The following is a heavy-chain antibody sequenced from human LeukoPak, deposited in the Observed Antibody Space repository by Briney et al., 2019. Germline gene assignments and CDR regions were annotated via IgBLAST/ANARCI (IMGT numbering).Heavy chain of an antibody. V-gene: IGHV3-66*01. Sequence: GGSLRLSCAASGFTVSSNYMSWVRQAPGKGLEWVSVIYSGGSTYYADSVKGRFTISRDNSKNTLYLQMNSLRAEDTAVYYCARLLAEHQPTDCWGQGTLVTVSA. J-gene: IGHJ4*02. D-gene: IGHD2-2*01. CDR2: IYSGGST. CDR1: GFTVSSNY. CDR3: ARLLAEHQPTDC.